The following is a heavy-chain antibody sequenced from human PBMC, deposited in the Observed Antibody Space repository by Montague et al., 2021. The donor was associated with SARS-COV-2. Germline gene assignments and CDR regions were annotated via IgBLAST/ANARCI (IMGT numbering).Heavy chain of an antibody. Sequence: SETLSLTCSVSGGSISSYYWSWIRQPPGKRLEWIGHIYHSGGTNYNPSLRSRSTISLDASKNQISLKLKSVTAADTALYYCAGGFSSSWYGERWFDPWGQGTLVTVSS. CDR3: AGGFSSSWYGERWFDP. CDR2: IYHSGGT. D-gene: IGHD6-13*01. V-gene: IGHV4-59*01. CDR1: GGSISSYY. J-gene: IGHJ5*02.